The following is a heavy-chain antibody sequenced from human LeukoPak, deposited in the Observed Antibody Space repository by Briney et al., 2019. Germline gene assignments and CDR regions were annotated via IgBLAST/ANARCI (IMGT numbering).Heavy chain of an antibody. V-gene: IGHV1-2*06. Sequence: ASVKVSCKASGYTFTGYYMHWVRQAPGQGLEWMGRINLNSGGTNYAQKFQGRVTMTRDTSISTAYMELSRLRSDDTAVYYCARDPPKSYYYDSSGPLPDYWGQGTLVTVSS. D-gene: IGHD3-22*01. CDR1: GYTFTGYY. CDR2: INLNSGGT. CDR3: ARDPPKSYYYDSSGPLPDY. J-gene: IGHJ4*02.